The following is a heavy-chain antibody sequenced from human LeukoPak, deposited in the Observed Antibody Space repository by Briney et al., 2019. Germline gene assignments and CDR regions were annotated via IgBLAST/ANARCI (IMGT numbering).Heavy chain of an antibody. V-gene: IGHV1-69*13. CDR3: TIIPNVILFTHYFEY. J-gene: IGHJ4*02. CDR1: GGTFSSYP. D-gene: IGHD2-21*01. Sequence: SVKVSCKVSGGTFSSYPISWVRQAPGQGLEWMGGMIPIFGTANYAQKFQGRVAITADEPTRTAYMELTYLRSDDTAVYYCTIIPNVILFTHYFEYWGQGTLVTVSS. CDR2: MIPIFGTA.